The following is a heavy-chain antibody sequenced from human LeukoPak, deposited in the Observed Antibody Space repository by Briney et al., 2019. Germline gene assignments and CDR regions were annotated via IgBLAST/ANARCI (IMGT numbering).Heavy chain of an antibody. J-gene: IGHJ4*02. D-gene: IGHD6-13*01. V-gene: IGHV3-21*01. CDR3: ARGVGSSWFDY. CDR2: ISSSSSYI. Sequence: GGSLRLSCAASGCTFSSYSMTWVRQAPGKGLEWVSSISSSSSYIYYADSVKGRFTISRDNAKNSLYLQMNSLRAEDTAVYYCARGVGSSWFDYWGQGTLVTVSS. CDR1: GCTFSSYS.